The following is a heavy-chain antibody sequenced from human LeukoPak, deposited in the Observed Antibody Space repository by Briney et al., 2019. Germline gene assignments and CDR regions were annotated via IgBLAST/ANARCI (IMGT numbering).Heavy chain of an antibody. CDR3: AKRGDRSGWSYYFDY. CDR2: ISGSGSST. Sequence: GGSLRLSCAASGFTFSSYWMSWVRQAPGKGLEWVSGISGSGSSTYYADSVKGRFTISRDNSKNTLYLQMNSLRAEDTAVYYCAKRGDRSGWSYYFDYWGQGTLVTVSS. J-gene: IGHJ4*02. D-gene: IGHD6-19*01. V-gene: IGHV3-23*01. CDR1: GFTFSSYW.